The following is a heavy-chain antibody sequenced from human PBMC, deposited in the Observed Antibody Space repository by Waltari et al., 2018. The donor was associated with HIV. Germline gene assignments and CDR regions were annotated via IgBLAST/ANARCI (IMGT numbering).Heavy chain of an antibody. CDR3: AKDDSTGSSGYYPFHY. CDR2: ISGSGGST. D-gene: IGHD3-22*01. J-gene: IGHJ4*02. V-gene: IGHV3-23*04. CDR1: GFTFTNYA. Sequence: EVQLVESGGGLVQPGGSLRLSCAASGFTFTNYAMNWVRQAPGKWLGWVSAISGSGGSTYYADSVKGRFTISRDNSKNTLYLQMNSLRAEDTAVYYCAKDDSTGSSGYYPFHYWGQGTLITVSS.